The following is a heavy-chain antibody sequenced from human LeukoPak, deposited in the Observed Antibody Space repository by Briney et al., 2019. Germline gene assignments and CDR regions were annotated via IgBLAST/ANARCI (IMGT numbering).Heavy chain of an antibody. V-gene: IGHV3-7*03. CDR3: AREQAGYFDN. CDR2: IKEDGSET. CDR1: GFSFNRYW. Sequence: GGSLRLSCAASGFSFNRYWMSWVRQAPGKGLEWVANIKEDGSETYYVDSVKGRFTISRDNAKKSVYLQMNSLRAEDTAVYYCAREQAGYFDNWGQGTLVTVSS. J-gene: IGHJ4*02.